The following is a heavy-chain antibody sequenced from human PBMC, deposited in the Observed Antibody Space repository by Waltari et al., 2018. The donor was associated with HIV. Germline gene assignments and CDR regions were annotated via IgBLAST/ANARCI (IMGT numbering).Heavy chain of an antibody. CDR2: IFYSGST. D-gene: IGHD6-6*01. CDR1: GGSISSYSNC. Sequence: QLQLKESGPGLVKPSETLPLTCTVSGGSISSYSNCWGWIRQPPGKGLEWIGGIFYSGSTYYNPSLKSRATISVDTSKNQFSLKLSSVTAADTAVYYCARHVGSFYRSSSDLGFDYWGQGTLVTVSS. J-gene: IGHJ4*02. V-gene: IGHV4-39*01. CDR3: ARHVGSFYRSSSDLGFDY.